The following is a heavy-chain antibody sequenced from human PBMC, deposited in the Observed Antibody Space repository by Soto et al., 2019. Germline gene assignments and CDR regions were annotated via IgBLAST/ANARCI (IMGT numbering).Heavy chain of an antibody. J-gene: IGHJ5*02. Sequence: QLQLQESGPGLVKPSETLSLTCTVSGGSVSSTSYYWGWIRQPPGKGLEWIGTIYYSGTTYYNPSLKSRVTMSVDTCKNRCSLKLNSVTAADTAVYYCARHVSHSSSWYLGSWGQGTLVTVSS. CDR2: IYYSGTT. V-gene: IGHV4-39*01. D-gene: IGHD6-13*01. CDR1: GGSVSSTSYY. CDR3: ARHVSHSSSWYLGS.